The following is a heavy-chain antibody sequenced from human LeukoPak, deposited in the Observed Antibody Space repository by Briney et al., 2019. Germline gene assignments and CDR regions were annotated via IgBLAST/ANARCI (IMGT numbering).Heavy chain of an antibody. CDR1: GGSFSGYY. CDR2: INHSGST. CDR3: AKEGSATGAFDI. V-gene: IGHV4-34*01. D-gene: IGHD3-10*01. J-gene: IGHJ3*02. Sequence: SETLSLTCAVYGGSFSGYYWSWIRQPPGKGLEWIGEINHSGSTNYNPSLKSRVTISVDTSKNQFSLKLSSVTAADTALYYCAKEGSATGAFDIWGQGTMVTVSS.